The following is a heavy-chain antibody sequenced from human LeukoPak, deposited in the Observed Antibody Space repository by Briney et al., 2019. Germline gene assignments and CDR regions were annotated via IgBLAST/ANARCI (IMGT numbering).Heavy chain of an antibody. V-gene: IGHV3-48*01. CDR1: GFTFSNYN. CDR2: ISSDGYTI. CDR3: ARPYCSSTSCPTFDD. D-gene: IGHD2-2*01. J-gene: IGHJ4*02. Sequence: GGSLRLSCAASGFTFSNYNMNWVRQAPGKGLEWVSYISSDGYTIFYADSVQGRFTISRDNAKNSPFLQMNSLRAEDTAMYYCARPYCSSTSCPTFDDWGQGTLVTVSS.